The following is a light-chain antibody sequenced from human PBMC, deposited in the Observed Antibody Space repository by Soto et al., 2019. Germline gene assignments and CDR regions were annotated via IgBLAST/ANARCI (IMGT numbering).Light chain of an antibody. J-gene: IGKJ4*01. CDR1: QSISNW. CDR3: QSGVT. Sequence: DIQMTQSPSTLSASVGDRVTITCRASQSISNWLAWYQQKPGKAPKLLIYKASSLESGVPSRFSGSGSGTEFTLTISSLQPHDFAAYYCQSGVTFGGGTKVEIK. CDR2: KAS. V-gene: IGKV1-5*03.